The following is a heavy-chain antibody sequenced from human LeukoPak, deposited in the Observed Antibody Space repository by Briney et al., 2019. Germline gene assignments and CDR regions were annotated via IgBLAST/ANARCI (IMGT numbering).Heavy chain of an antibody. CDR2: ISAYNGNT. D-gene: IGHD6-13*01. CDR3: ASSKWSAGGDYYHYMDV. J-gene: IGHJ6*03. V-gene: IGHV1-18*01. CDR1: GYIFTSYG. Sequence: GASVKVSCKASGYIFTSYGISWVRQAPGQGLEWMGWISAYNGNTNYAQKFQGRVTMTTDTSTSTAYMELRSLRSDDTAMYYCASSKWSAGGDYYHYMDVWGKGTTVTVSS.